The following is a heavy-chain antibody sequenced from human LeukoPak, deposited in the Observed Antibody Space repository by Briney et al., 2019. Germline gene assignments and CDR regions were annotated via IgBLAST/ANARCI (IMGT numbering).Heavy chain of an antibody. J-gene: IGHJ6*02. CDR2: IYYSGST. V-gene: IGHV4-59*08. D-gene: IGHD3-9*01. CDR3: AKAWLPFYYYYGMDV. CDR1: GGSISSYY. Sequence: SETLSLTCTVSGGSISSYYWSWIRQPPGKGLEWIGYIYYSGSTNYNPSLKSRVTISVDTSKNQFSLKLSSVTAADTALYYCAKAWLPFYYYYGMDVWGQGTTVTVSS.